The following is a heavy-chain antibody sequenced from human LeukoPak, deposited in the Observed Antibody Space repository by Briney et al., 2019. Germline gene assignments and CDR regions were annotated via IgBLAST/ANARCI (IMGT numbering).Heavy chain of an antibody. CDR3: AREALTEVGYFDY. CDR2: IWYDGSNK. V-gene: IGHV3-33*01. J-gene: IGHJ4*02. Sequence: GGSLRLSCAASGFTFSSYGMHWVRQAPGKGLEWVAVIWYDGSNKYYADSVKGRFTISRDNSENTLYLQMNSLRAEDTAVYYCAREALTEVGYFDYWGQGTLVTVSS. D-gene: IGHD1-26*01. CDR1: GFTFSSYG.